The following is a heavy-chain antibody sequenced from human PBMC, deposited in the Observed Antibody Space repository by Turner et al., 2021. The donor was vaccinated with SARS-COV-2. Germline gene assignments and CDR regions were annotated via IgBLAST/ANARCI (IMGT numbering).Heavy chain of an antibody. CDR1: GFRFRIFG. CDR2: ICNDVSNK. D-gene: IGHD6-19*01. V-gene: IGHV3-33*01. CDR3: ARDKGEDRSGWLIPSESYYFDY. J-gene: IGHJ4*02. Sequence: QVQLVELGGGVAQPGRSLRPPWSASGFRFRIFGMPWVRRDPGKRREWVAVICNDVSNKYYANSVKSRFAISKDKSKNTLYLQMNSLRAEDTAVYYCARDKGEDRSGWLIPSESYYFDYWSQGTLVTVSS.